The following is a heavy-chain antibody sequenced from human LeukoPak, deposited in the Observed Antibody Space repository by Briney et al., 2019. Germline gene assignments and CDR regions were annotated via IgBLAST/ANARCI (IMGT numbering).Heavy chain of an antibody. CDR3: ASSAVYDYVWGSYRSFDY. CDR1: GGTFSSYA. CDR2: IIPIFGTA. J-gene: IGHJ4*02. D-gene: IGHD3-16*02. V-gene: IGHV1-69*13. Sequence: GASVKVSCKASGGTFSSYAISWVRQAPGQGLEWMGGIIPIFGTANYAQKFQGGVTITADDSTSTAYMELSSLRSEDTAVYYCASSAVYDYVWGSYRSFDYWGQGTLVTVSS.